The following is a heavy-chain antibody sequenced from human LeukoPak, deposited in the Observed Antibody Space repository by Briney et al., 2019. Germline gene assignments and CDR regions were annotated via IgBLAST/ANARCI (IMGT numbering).Heavy chain of an antibody. Sequence: GGSLRLSCAASGFTFSSYGMHWVRQAPGKGLEWVAVISYDGSNKYDADSVKGRFTISRDNSKNTLYLQMNSLRAEDTAVYYCAKDLGGSYPIFDYWGQGTLVTVSS. V-gene: IGHV3-30*18. D-gene: IGHD1-26*01. CDR1: GFTFSSYG. CDR2: ISYDGSNK. J-gene: IGHJ4*02. CDR3: AKDLGGSYPIFDY.